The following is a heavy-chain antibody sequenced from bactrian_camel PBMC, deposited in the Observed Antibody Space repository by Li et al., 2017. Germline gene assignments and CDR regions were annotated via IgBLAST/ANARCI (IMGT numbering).Heavy chain of an antibody. CDR3: AARFFSGSSLGRAY. V-gene: IGHV3S42*01. CDR1: PNTNRRYC. CDR2: IDDDGTA. D-gene: IGHD2*01. Sequence: VQLVESGGGSVQAGGSLTLSCEASPNTNRRYCMAWFRQAPGKEREGVAGIDDDGTASYADFVKGRFTISKAGARNTLYLQMNALKTEDSAVYYCAARFFSGSSLGRAYWGQGTQVTVS. J-gene: IGHJ4*01.